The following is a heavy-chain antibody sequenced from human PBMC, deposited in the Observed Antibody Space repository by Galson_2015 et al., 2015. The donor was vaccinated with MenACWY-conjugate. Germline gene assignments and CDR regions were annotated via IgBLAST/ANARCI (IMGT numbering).Heavy chain of an antibody. D-gene: IGHD1-7*01. CDR2: VSGSGDNT. Sequence: LRLSCAASGFTFSSYAMSWVRQTPGKGLEWVSAVSGSGDNTYYADSVKGRFTISRDNSKNTLDLQMNSLGVEDTAVYYCARDRGGWNSLRWGQGTTVTVSS. J-gene: IGHJ6*02. CDR3: ARDRGGWNSLR. V-gene: IGHV3-23*01. CDR1: GFTFSSYA.